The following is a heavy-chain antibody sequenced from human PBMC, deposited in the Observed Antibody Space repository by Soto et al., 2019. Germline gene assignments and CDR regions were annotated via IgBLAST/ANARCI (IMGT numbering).Heavy chain of an antibody. CDR3: ARLGHCGSDCYSRHYDYGMDV. D-gene: IGHD2-21*02. CDR2: IDPGDSYT. CDR1: GYSFTTYW. J-gene: IGHJ6*02. V-gene: IGHV5-10-1*01. Sequence: GESLKISCKGSGYSFTTYWITWVRQMSGKGLEWMGRIDPGDSYTNYNPSFQGHVTISADKSTGTAYLQWSSLEASDTAMYYCARLGHCGSDCYSRHYDYGMDVWGQGTTVTVSS.